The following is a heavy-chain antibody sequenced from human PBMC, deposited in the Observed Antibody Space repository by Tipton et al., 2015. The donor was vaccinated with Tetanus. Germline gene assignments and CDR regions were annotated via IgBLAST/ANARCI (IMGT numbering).Heavy chain of an antibody. J-gene: IGHJ5*02. CDR3: ARGSQGLDP. Sequence: TLSLTCAVSGGSIDRSTWYWGWIRYSPGKGLEWIGGLYDSGSTHYNPSLESRVTVSVDTSRTQFSLTLNSVTAADTAIYYCARGSQGLDPWGPGTPVTVSS. CDR2: LYDSGST. V-gene: IGHV4-39*01. CDR1: GGSIDRSTWY.